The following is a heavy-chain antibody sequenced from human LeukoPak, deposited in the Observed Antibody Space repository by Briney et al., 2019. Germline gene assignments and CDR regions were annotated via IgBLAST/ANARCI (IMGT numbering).Heavy chain of an antibody. CDR1: GGSISGYY. CDR2: IYTSGST. CDR3: ARDQIYYDSSGYYRLFDY. D-gene: IGHD3-22*01. Sequence: SETLSLTCTVSGGSISGYYWSWIRQPAGKGLEWIGRIYTSGSTNYNPSLKSRVTMSVDTSKNQFSLKLSSVTAADTAVYYCARDQIYYDSSGYYRLFDYWGQGTLVTVSS. V-gene: IGHV4-4*07. J-gene: IGHJ4*02.